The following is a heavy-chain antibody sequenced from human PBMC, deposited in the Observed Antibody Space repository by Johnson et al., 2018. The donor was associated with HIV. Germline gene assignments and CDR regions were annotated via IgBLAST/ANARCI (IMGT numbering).Heavy chain of an antibody. CDR3: AKDRGSPGIPAAFDI. CDR2: IWYDGSNK. J-gene: IGHJ3*02. Sequence: QVQLVESGGGVVQPGRSLRLSCAASGFRFSNYGMHWVRQAPGKGLEWVAVIWYDGSNKYYADSVKGRFTISRDNSKSTLFLQINSRRVDDTALYYCAKDRGSPGIPAAFDIWGQGTMVTVSS. CDR1: GFRFSNYG. V-gene: IGHV3-33*06. D-gene: IGHD1-26*01.